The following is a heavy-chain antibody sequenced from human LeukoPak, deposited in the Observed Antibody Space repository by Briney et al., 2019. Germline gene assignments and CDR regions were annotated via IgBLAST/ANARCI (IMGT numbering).Heavy chain of an antibody. CDR1: GYTFTGHF. Sequence: ASVKVSCKASGYTFTGHFLHWVRQAPGQGLEWMGLIYPKRGGTEYAQRFQGRVTMTRDTSISTAYMELSSLRSDDAAVYYCARDSGVAGHYWYFDLWGRGTLVTVSS. CDR3: ARDSGVAGHYWYFDL. J-gene: IGHJ2*01. V-gene: IGHV1-2*02. D-gene: IGHD3-10*01. CDR2: IYPKRGGT.